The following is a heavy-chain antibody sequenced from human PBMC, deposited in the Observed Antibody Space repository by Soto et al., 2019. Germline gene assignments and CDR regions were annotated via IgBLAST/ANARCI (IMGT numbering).Heavy chain of an antibody. D-gene: IGHD6-13*01. Sequence: PSETLSLTFTVSGGSISSYFYIWVRQPPGKGLEWIGSVYYTGTTDYNPSLKRRVTISVDTSKTQFSLNLRSVTAADTAVYYCAREIAAVPRAFDYWGRGTLVTVSS. CDR3: AREIAAVPRAFDY. V-gene: IGHV4-59*01. J-gene: IGHJ4*02. CDR1: GGSISSYF. CDR2: VYYTGTT.